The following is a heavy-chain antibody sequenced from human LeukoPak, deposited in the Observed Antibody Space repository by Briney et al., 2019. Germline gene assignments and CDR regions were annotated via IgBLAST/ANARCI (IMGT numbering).Heavy chain of an antibody. CDR3: ARFALKTPPTD. CDR1: GFTFSSYH. J-gene: IGHJ4*02. CDR2: ISSSSTYI. V-gene: IGHV3-21*01. Sequence: GGSLRLSCVVSGFTFSSYHMNWVRQAPGKGLEWVSSISSSSTYIYYADSMTGRFTISRDNAKNSLFLQMNSLRAEDTAVYYCARFALKTPPTDWGQGALVTVSS.